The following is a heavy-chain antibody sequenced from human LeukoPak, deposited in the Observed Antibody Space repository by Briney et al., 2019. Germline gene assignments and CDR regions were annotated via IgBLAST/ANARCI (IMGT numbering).Heavy chain of an antibody. CDR1: GYTFTSYD. CDR2: MNPNSGNT. J-gene: IGHJ5*02. V-gene: IGHV1-8*01. Sequence: GASVKVSCKASGYTFTSYDINWVRQATGQGLEWMGWMNPNSGNTGYAQKFQGRVTMTRNTSISTAYMELSSLRSEATAVYYCARVSSSWYSWFDPWGQGTLVAVSS. D-gene: IGHD6-13*01. CDR3: ARVSSSWYSWFDP.